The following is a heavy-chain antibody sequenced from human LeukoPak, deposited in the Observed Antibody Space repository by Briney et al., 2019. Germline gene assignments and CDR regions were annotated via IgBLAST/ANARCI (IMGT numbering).Heavy chain of an antibody. CDR2: FDPEDGET. CDR1: GYTLTELS. J-gene: IGHJ4*02. CDR3: ATGGTYYYANTSYHTFDY. D-gene: IGHD3-22*01. V-gene: IGHV1-24*01. Sequence: GASVKVSCKVSGYTLTELSIHWVRLAPGKRLEWMGGFDPEDGETIYAQKFQGRVTMTKDTSTYTANMELSSLRSDDTAVYYCATGGTYYYANTSYHTFDYWGQGTLLTVSS.